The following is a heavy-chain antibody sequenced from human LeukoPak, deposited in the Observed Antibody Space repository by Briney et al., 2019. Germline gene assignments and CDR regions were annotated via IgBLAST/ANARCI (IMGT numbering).Heavy chain of an antibody. CDR1: GFTVSSNY. Sequence: GGSLRLSCAASGFTVSSNYMSWVRQARGRGLEWVSVIYSGGSTYYADSVKGRFTISRDNSKNTLYLQMNSLRAEDTAVYYCARVGLWFGELHENWGQGTLVTVSS. V-gene: IGHV3-66*01. J-gene: IGHJ4*02. CDR2: IYSGGST. D-gene: IGHD3-10*01. CDR3: ARVGLWFGELHEN.